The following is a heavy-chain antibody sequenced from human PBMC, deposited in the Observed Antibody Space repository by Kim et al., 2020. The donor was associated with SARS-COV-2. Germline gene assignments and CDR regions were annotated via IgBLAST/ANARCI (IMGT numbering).Heavy chain of an antibody. D-gene: IGHD3-3*01. Sequence: GGSLRLSCAASGFTFSDYYMSWIRQAPGKGLEWVSYISSSGSTIYYADSVKGRFTISRDNAKNSLYLQMNSPRAEDTAVYDCARKRTRITIFGVVHRYGMDDWGQGTPVTVSS. V-gene: IGHV3-11*01. CDR2: ISSSGSTI. CDR1: GFTFSDYY. CDR3: ARKRTRITIFGVVHRYGMDD. J-gene: IGHJ6*02.